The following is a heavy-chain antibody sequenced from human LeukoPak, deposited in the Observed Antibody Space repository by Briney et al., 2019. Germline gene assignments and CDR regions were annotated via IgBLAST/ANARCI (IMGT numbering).Heavy chain of an antibody. V-gene: IGHV3-21*01. J-gene: IGHJ4*02. CDR2: ISSSSSYI. CDR1: GFTFSSYS. CDR3: ARVSGYSYGYSYFDH. D-gene: IGHD5-18*01. Sequence: GGSLRLSCAASGFTFSSYSMNWVRQAPGKGLEWVSSISSSSSYIYYADSVKGRFTISRDNAKNSLYLQMNSLRDEDTAVYYCARVSGYSYGYSYFDHWGQGTLVTVSS.